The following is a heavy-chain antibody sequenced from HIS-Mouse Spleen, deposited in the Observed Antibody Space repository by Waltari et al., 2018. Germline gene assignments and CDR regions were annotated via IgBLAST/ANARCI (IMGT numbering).Heavy chain of an antibody. Sequence: QLQLQESGPGLVKPSETLSLTCTVSGGSISSSSYYWGWIRQPPGKGLAWIGSIYSSGVSYYNPSLKRLVTISVDTSKNQFSLKLSSVTAADTAVYYCAREIPYSSSWYDWYFDLWGRGTLVTVSS. CDR1: GGSISSSSYY. CDR2: IYSSGVS. J-gene: IGHJ2*01. CDR3: AREIPYSSSWYDWYFDL. V-gene: IGHV4-39*07. D-gene: IGHD6-13*01.